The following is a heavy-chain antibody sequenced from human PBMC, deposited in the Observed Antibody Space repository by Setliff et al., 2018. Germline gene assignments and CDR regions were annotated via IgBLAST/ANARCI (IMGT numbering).Heavy chain of an antibody. Sequence: SETLSLTCSVSDGSISSFYWSWIRQPPGKGLEWIGYINYSGSTNYNPSLKSRVTISVDSSKNQLSLSLTSVSVADTAIYYCARSHYYASGNSHYYYMDVWGKGTAVTVSS. D-gene: IGHD3-10*01. V-gene: IGHV4-59*08. CDR2: INYSGST. CDR3: ARSHYYASGNSHYYYMDV. CDR1: DGSISSFY. J-gene: IGHJ6*03.